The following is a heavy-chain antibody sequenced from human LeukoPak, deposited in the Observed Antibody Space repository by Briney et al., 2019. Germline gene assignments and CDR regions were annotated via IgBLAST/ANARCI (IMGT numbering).Heavy chain of an antibody. V-gene: IGHV3-7*01. Sequence: GGSLRLSCAASVITFSSYWMSWVRQAPGKGLEWVANIKQDGSEKYYVDSVKGRFTISRDNAKNSLYLQMNSLRAEDTAVYYCARNLLARDDYWGQGTLVTVSS. CDR3: ARNLLARDDY. D-gene: IGHD2-21*01. CDR1: VITFSSYW. J-gene: IGHJ4*02. CDR2: IKQDGSEK.